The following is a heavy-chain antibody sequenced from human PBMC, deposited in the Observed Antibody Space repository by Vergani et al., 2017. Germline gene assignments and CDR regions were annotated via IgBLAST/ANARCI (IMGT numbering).Heavy chain of an antibody. Sequence: QVQLVQSGAEVKKPGSSVKVSCKASGGTFSSYAISWVRQAPGQGLEWMGGIIPIFGTANYAQKFQGRVTITADESTSTAYMELSSLRSEDTAVYYCARAAKGGYDEIYYYYGMDVWGQGTTVTVSS. CDR2: IIPIFGTA. CDR3: ARAAKGGYDEIYYYYGMDV. CDR1: GGTFSSYA. J-gene: IGHJ6*02. D-gene: IGHD5-12*01. V-gene: IGHV1-69*01.